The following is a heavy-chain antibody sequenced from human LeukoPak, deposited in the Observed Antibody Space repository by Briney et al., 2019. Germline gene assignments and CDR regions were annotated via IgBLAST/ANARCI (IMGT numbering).Heavy chain of an antibody. J-gene: IGHJ3*02. CDR1: GFTFSSYA. CDR3: AKDEYRVMTTVTKAGNDAFDI. Sequence: PGGSLRLSCAASGFTFSSYAMSWVRQAPGKGLEWVSAISGSGGSTYYADSVKGRFTISRDNSKNTLYLQMNSLRAEDTAVYYCAKDEYRVMTTVTKAGNDAFDIWGQGTMVTVSS. V-gene: IGHV3-23*01. CDR2: ISGSGGST. D-gene: IGHD4-17*01.